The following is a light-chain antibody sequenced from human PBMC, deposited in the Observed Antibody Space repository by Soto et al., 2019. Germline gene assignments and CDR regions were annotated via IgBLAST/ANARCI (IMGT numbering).Light chain of an antibody. CDR1: KLGDKY. V-gene: IGLV3-1*01. J-gene: IGLJ3*02. CDR3: QAWDRSTVV. CDR2: QDN. Sequence: SYELTQPPSVSVSPGQTASITCSGDKLGDKYACWYQQKPGQSPVLVMYQDNKRPSGIPERFSGSNSGNTATLTISGTQPMDEADYYCQAWDRSTVVFGGGTKVTVL.